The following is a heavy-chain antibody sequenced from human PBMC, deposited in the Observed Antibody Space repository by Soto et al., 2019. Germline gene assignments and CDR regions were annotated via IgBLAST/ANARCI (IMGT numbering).Heavy chain of an antibody. CDR1: GSTFTGYY. CDR2: INPNSGGT. V-gene: IGHV1-2*02. CDR3: ARRTLDPQLPRDAFDI. Sequence: ASLKVSCKASGSTFTGYYMHWVRQAPGQGLEWMGWINPNSGGTNYAQKFQGRVTMTRDTSISTAYMELSRLRSDDTAVYYCARRTLDPQLPRDAFDIWGQGTMVTVSS. J-gene: IGHJ3*02. D-gene: IGHD3-3*01.